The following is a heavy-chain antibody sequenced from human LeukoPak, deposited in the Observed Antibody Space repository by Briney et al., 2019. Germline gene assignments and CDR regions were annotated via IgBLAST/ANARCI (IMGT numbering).Heavy chain of an antibody. J-gene: IGHJ3*02. CDR3: AKSSHAFGAFDI. Sequence: GGSLRLSCTASGFTFSNYAMSWVRQAPGKGLDWVSGISGSGGSTYYADSVKGRFTISRDNSKNTLFLQIDSLRVEDTAIYYCAKSSHAFGAFDIWGQGTMVTVSS. CDR1: GFTFSNYA. CDR2: ISGSGGST. V-gene: IGHV3-23*01. D-gene: IGHD3-16*01.